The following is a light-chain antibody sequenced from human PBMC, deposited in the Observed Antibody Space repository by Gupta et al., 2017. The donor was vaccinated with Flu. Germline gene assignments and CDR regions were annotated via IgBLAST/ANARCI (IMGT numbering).Light chain of an antibody. CDR3: SSYTSSNTLV. J-gene: IGLJ3*02. V-gene: IGLV2-14*01. CDR1: NSDVGGYHF. CDR2: EVS. Sequence: SITISCTGTNSDVGGYHFVSWYQQHPGTAPKRRIYEVSNRPSGVSNRFSGSKSGNSASLTISGLQAEDDADYYCSSYTSSNTLVFGGGTKLTVL.